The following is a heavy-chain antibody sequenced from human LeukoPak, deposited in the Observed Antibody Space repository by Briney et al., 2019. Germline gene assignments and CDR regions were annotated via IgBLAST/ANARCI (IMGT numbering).Heavy chain of an antibody. V-gene: IGHV1-69*04. CDR1: GGTFSSYA. Sequence: SVKVSCKASGGTFSSYAISWVRQAPGQGLEWMGRIIPILGIANYAQKFQGRVTITADKSTSTAYMELSSLRSEDTAVYYCARAHGSSSDAFDIWGQGTMVTVSS. CDR2: IIPILGIA. CDR3: ARAHGSSSDAFDI. D-gene: IGHD3-22*01. J-gene: IGHJ3*02.